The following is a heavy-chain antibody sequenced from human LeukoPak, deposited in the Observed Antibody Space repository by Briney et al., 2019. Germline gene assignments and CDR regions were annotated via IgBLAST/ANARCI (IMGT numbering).Heavy chain of an antibody. CDR3: AREMRPATTTLVAY. J-gene: IGHJ4*02. V-gene: IGHV1-2*02. CDR1: GYIFTGYW. CDR2: INPNSGNT. Sequence: ASVKVSCKTSGYIFTGYWIHWVRQAPGQGLGWMGFINPNSGNTNYAQKFQGRVTMTRDMSISTAYLELSSLTSDDTAVYYCAREMRPATTTLVAYWGQGTLVTVSS. D-gene: IGHD1-1*01.